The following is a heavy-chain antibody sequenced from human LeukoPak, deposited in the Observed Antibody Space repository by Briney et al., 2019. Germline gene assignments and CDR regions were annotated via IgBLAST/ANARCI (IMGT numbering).Heavy chain of an antibody. CDR1: GFTFSSYS. D-gene: IGHD3-10*01. V-gene: IGHV3-21*01. CDR3: AKDRSKGYGSGSSYIRAQKYYFDY. J-gene: IGHJ4*02. CDR2: ISSSSSYI. Sequence: GGSLRLSCVASGFTFSSYSVNWVRQAPGKGLEWVSCISSSSSYIYYADSVKGRFTISRDNAKNSLYLQMNSLRADDTAVYYCAKDRSKGYGSGSSYIRAQKYYFDYWGQGTLVTVSS.